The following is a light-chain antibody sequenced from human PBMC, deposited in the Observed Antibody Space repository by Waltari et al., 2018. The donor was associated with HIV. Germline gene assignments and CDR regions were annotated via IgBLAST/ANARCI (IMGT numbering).Light chain of an antibody. CDR2: GDT. Sequence: SVLTQPPSVSGAPGQWVSISCTGNNSHIGAGYDVHWYRHSPGTAPKLVIYGDTTRHSGVPDRFWGSRAGNSVTLDIAGLRAEDEADYFCQSYDSSLSGLWVFGAGTKLTVL. J-gene: IGLJ3*02. CDR1: NSHIGAGYD. V-gene: IGLV1-40*01. CDR3: QSYDSSLSGLWV.